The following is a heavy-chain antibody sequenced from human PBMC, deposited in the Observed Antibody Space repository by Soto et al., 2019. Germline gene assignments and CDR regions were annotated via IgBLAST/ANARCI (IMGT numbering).Heavy chain of an antibody. Sequence: PSETLSLTCTVSGGSISSNYWTWIRQPPGKGLEWIGYVYNSGSTNYNPSLKSRVTISEDTSKSQFSLKVNSLTAADTAVYYCARYRREAVAGYTLDNWGQGILVTVSS. CDR1: GGSISSNY. D-gene: IGHD6-13*01. J-gene: IGHJ4*02. V-gene: IGHV4-59*01. CDR3: ARYRREAVAGYTLDN. CDR2: VYNSGST.